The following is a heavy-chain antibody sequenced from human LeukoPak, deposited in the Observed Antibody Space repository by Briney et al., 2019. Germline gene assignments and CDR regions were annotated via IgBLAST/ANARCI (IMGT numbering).Heavy chain of an antibody. CDR1: GGSISSSSYY. V-gene: IGHV4-39*01. D-gene: IGHD6-13*01. Sequence: SETLSLTCTVSGGSISSSSYYWGWLRQPPGKGLEWIGSIHYSGSTYYNPSLKSRVTISVDTSKNQFSLKLSSVTAADTAVYYCARNDEYSSSWPYYFDYWGQGTLVTVSS. CDR2: IHYSGST. CDR3: ARNDEYSSSWPYYFDY. J-gene: IGHJ4*02.